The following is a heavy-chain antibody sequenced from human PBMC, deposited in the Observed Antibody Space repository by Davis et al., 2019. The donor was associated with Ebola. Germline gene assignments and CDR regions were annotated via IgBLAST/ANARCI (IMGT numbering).Heavy chain of an antibody. CDR2: VSVPGLT. V-gene: IGHV3-23*01. CDR1: GFSFSDYA. CDR3: AKDIQGGSSYLDY. J-gene: IGHJ4*02. D-gene: IGHD3-16*01. Sequence: GESLKISCTGSGFSFSDYAMSWVRQAPGKGLEWVSDVSVPGLTHYADPVKGRFTISRDISKNTGYLQMNSLRVEDTAIYYCAKDIQGGSSYLDYWGQGTQVTVSS.